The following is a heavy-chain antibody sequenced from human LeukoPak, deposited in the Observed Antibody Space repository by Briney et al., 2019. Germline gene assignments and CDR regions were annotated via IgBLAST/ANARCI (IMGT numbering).Heavy chain of an antibody. Sequence: PSETLSLTCTVSGGSINSYYWGWSRQAPGKGLGWIGSIYHSGSTHYNPSPKSRVTISVDTSKNQFSLNLSSVTAADTAVYYCARVGVGGPYYSMDVWGKGTTVTVSS. D-gene: IGHD1-26*01. J-gene: IGHJ6*03. CDR1: GGSINSYY. V-gene: IGHV4-39*01. CDR3: ARVGVGGPYYSMDV. CDR2: IYHSGST.